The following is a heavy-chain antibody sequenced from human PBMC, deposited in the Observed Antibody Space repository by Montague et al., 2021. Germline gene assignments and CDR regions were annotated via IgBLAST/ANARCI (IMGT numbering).Heavy chain of an antibody. Sequence: SLRLSCAASGFTFSGYAMSWVRQAPGKGLEWVSGTSATGGGTFYADSVKGRFIISRDNSKNTLFLQMNSLGADDTAVYYCAKNRAAPSRSSFDYWGQGTLVTVSS. J-gene: IGHJ4*02. CDR2: TSATGGGT. V-gene: IGHV3-23*01. CDR3: AKNRAAPSRSSFDY. CDR1: GFTFSGYA. D-gene: IGHD1-26*01.